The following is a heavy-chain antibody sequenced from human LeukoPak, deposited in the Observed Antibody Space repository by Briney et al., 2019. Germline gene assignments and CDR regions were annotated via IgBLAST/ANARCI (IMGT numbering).Heavy chain of an antibody. J-gene: IGHJ5*02. D-gene: IGHD2-21*02. Sequence: ASVKVSCKASGYTFTSYGISWVRQAPEQGPEWMGWISPYSGNTNYAQKLQGRVTMTTDTSTSTAYMELRSLRSDDTAVYYCARDGTAYCGGDCYSVRFDPWGQGTLVTVSS. CDR1: GYTFTSYG. V-gene: IGHV1-18*01. CDR3: ARDGTAYCGGDCYSVRFDP. CDR2: ISPYSGNT.